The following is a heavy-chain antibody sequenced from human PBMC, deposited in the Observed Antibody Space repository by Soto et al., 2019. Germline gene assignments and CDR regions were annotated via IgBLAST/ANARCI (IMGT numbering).Heavy chain of an antibody. CDR3: ASNYAYAEGYYFYGIDV. V-gene: IGHV3-74*01. Sequence: EVQLVESGGGLVQPGGSLRLSCAASGFTFRNYWMHWVRQAPGKGLVWVSRVNSDGDTTYYADSVKGRFTISRDNAKNTLHLQMNSLGAEDTAVYYCASNYAYAEGYYFYGIDVWGQGTTATVSS. D-gene: IGHD3-16*01. CDR2: VNSDGDTT. J-gene: IGHJ6*02. CDR1: GFTFRNYW.